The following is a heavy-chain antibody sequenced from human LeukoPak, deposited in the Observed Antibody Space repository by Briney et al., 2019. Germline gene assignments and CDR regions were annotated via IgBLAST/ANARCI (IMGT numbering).Heavy chain of an antibody. V-gene: IGHV3-48*02. Sequence: SGGSLRLSCAASGFTFSSYSMNWVRQAPGKGLEWVSSISSSSSTIYYADSVKGRFTISRDNAKNSLYLQMNSLRDEDTAVYYCARASFQRWLQLGGDWGQGALVTVSS. CDR2: ISSSSSTI. CDR1: GFTFSSYS. CDR3: ARASFQRWLQLGGD. J-gene: IGHJ4*02. D-gene: IGHD5-24*01.